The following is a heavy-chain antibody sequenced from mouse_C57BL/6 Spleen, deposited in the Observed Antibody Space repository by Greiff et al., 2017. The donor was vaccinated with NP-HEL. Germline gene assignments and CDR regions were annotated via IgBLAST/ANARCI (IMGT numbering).Heavy chain of an antibody. V-gene: IGHV5-6*01. Sequence: DVQLVESGGDLVKPGGSLKLSCAASGFTFSSYGMSWVRQTPDTRLEWVATISSGGSYTYYPDSVKGRFTISRDNAKNTLYLQMSRLKSEDTAMYYCARPLGNYDEAFADWGQGTLVTVSA. D-gene: IGHD2-1*01. CDR3: ARPLGNYDEAFAD. J-gene: IGHJ3*01. CDR2: ISSGGSYT. CDR1: GFTFSSYG.